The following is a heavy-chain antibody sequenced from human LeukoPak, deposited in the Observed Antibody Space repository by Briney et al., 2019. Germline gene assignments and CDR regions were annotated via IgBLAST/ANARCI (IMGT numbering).Heavy chain of an antibody. J-gene: IGHJ5*02. CDR2: IYYSGST. Sequence: PSETLSLTRTVSGGSISSSSYYWGWIRQPPGTGLEWIGSIYYSGSTYYNPSLKSRVTISVDTSKNQFSLKLSSVTAADTAVYYCARGSLDYTYCGGVCYSSWGQGTLVTVSS. CDR1: GGSISSSSYY. D-gene: IGHD2-21*02. CDR3: ARGSLDYTYCGGVCYSS. V-gene: IGHV4-39*07.